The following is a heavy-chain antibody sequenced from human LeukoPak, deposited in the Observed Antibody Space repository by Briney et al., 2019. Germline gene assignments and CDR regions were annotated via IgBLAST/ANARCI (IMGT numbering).Heavy chain of an antibody. D-gene: IGHD6-19*01. CDR3: AREPGYSSGWYGGVQEY. V-gene: IGHV3-30*04. J-gene: IGHJ4*02. CDR2: ISYVGSNK. CDR1: GFTFSSYA. Sequence: GGSLRLSCAASGFTFSSYAMHWVRQAPGKGLEWVAVISYVGSNKYYADSVKGRFTISRDNSKNTLYLQMNSLRAEDTAVYYCAREPGYSSGWYGGVQEYWGQGTLVTVSS.